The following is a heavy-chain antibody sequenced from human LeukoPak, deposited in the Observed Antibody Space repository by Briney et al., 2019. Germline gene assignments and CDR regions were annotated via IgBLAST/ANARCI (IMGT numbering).Heavy chain of an antibody. CDR1: GYIFTTYG. Sequence: GASVKVSCKASGYIFTTYGISWVRQAPGQGLDWMGWVSLFTGNTNYAQKFQGRVTMTTDTSTSTAYLDLRSLRSDDTAVYYCARVYCSTTTCYLDYWGQGTPVIVSS. V-gene: IGHV1-18*01. CDR2: VSLFTGNT. J-gene: IGHJ4*02. CDR3: ARVYCSTTTCYLDY. D-gene: IGHD2-2*01.